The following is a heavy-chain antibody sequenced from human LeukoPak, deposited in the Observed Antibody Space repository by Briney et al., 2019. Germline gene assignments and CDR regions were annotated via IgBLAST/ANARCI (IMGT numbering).Heavy chain of an antibody. CDR2: IWPSYSET. V-gene: IGHV5-51*01. CDR3: AREVGSSSLTFDY. J-gene: IGHJ4*02. D-gene: IGHD2-2*01. Sequence: GESLKISCKGSGFTFPNYWIGWVRQMPGKGLEWMGVIWPSYSETRYSPSFQGQVTISADKSITTAYLQWSSLKASDTAMYYCAREVGSSSLTFDYGGQGTLVTVPS. CDR1: GFTFPNYW.